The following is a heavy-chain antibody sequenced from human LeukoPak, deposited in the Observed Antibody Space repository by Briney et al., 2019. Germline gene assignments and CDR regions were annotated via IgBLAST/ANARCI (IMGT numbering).Heavy chain of an antibody. CDR2: ISHSGSTYYKPST. CDR3: ARVRGVDSSSWYPYYFDH. D-gene: IGHD6-13*01. Sequence: SQTLSLTCAVSGGSISSDGYSWSWIRQPPGKGLEWIGYISHSGSTYYKPSTYYNPSLKSRVTMSLDRSKNQFSLKLSSMTAADTAVYYCARVRGVDSSSWYPYYFDHWGLGTLITVSS. J-gene: IGHJ4*01. CDR1: GGSISSDGYS. V-gene: IGHV4-30-2*01.